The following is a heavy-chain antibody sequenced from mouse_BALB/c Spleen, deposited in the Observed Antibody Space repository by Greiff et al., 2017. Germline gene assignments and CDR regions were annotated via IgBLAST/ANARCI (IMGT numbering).Heavy chain of an antibody. V-gene: IGHV2-9*02. CDR1: GFSLTSYG. Sequence: VKLVESGPGLVAPSQSLSITCTVSGFSLTSYGVHWVRQPPGKGLEWLGVIWAGGGTNYNSALMSRLSISKDNSKSQVFLKMNSLQTDDTAMYYCARDRGDGYYYAMDYWGQGTSVTVSS. J-gene: IGHJ4*01. CDR2: IWAGGGT. D-gene: IGHD2-3*01. CDR3: ARDRGDGYYYAMDY.